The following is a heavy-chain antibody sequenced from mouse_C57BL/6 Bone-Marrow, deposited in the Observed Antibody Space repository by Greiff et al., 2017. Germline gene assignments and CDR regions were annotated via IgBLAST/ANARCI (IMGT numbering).Heavy chain of an antibody. D-gene: IGHD1-1*01. CDR3: TTYYGSSPWFAY. V-gene: IGHV14-4*01. Sequence: VQLQQSGAELVRPGASVKLSCTASGFNIKDDYMHWVKQRPEQGLEWIGWIDPENGDTEYASKFQGKATITADPSSNTAYLQLSSLTSEDTAVYYCTTYYGSSPWFAYWGQGTLVTVSA. CDR1: GFNIKDDY. J-gene: IGHJ3*01. CDR2: IDPENGDT.